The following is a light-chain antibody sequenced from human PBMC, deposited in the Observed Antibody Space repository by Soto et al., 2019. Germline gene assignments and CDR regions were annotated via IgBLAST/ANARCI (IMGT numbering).Light chain of an antibody. J-gene: IGLJ1*01. CDR1: KLGDKY. CDR3: QAWDSSSGV. Sequence: SYELTQPPSVSVSPGQTASITCSGDKLGDKYACWYQQKPGQSPVLVIYQDSKRPSGIPERFSGSNSGNTATLTISGTQAMVEADYYCQAWDSSSGVFGTGPKLTVL. V-gene: IGLV3-1*01. CDR2: QDS.